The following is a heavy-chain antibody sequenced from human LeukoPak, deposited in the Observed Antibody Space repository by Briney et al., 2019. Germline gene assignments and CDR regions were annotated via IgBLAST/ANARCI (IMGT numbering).Heavy chain of an antibody. V-gene: IGHV3-20*04. Sequence: GGSLRLSCAASGFTFDDYGMSWVRQAPGKGLEWVSGINWNGGSTGYADSVKGRFTISRDNAKNSLYLQMNSLRAEDTALYYCARVRYGSGSYYNYYYYYMDVWGKGATVTVSS. CDR1: GFTFDDYG. CDR3: ARVRYGSGSYYNYYYYYMDV. CDR2: INWNGGST. D-gene: IGHD3-10*01. J-gene: IGHJ6*03.